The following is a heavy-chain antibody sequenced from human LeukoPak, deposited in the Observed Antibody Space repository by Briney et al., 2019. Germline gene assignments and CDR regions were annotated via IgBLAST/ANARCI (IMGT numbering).Heavy chain of an antibody. CDR2: IYHSGNI. CDR3: ARHSSSWYVAA. V-gene: IGHV4-38-2*01. Sequence: PSETLSLTCAVSGYSISSGYYWGWIRQPPGKGPEWIGSIYHSGNIYYNPSLKSRVTISVDTSKNQFSLKLSSVTAADTAVYYCARHSSSWYVAAWGQGTLVTVSS. CDR1: GYSISSGYY. J-gene: IGHJ5*02. D-gene: IGHD6-13*01.